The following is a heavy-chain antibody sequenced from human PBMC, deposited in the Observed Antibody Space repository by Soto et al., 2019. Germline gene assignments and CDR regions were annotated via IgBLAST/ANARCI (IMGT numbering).Heavy chain of an antibody. V-gene: IGHV1-69*13. J-gene: IGHJ5*02. CDR2: IIPIFGTA. D-gene: IGHD6-19*01. Sequence: ASVKVSCKASGGTFSSYAISWVRQAPGQGLEWMGGIIPIFGTANYAQKFQGRVTITADESTSTAYMELSSLRSEDTAVYYCARDLGGIAVAGREFDPWGQGTLVTVSS. CDR1: GGTFSSYA. CDR3: ARDLGGIAVAGREFDP.